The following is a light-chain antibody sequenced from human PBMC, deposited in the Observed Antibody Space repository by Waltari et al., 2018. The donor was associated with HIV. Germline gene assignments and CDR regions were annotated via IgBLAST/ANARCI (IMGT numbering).Light chain of an antibody. Sequence: QSALPQPPSASGSPGQSVTISCTGTNSDIGGYTYVSWYQQHPGNAPKLVISEVTKRPSGVPDRCSGSKSGTTASLTVSGLQAEDEADYYCSSYADRNGFYVVFGGGTRLTVL. CDR3: SSYADRNGFYVV. CDR2: EVT. V-gene: IGLV2-8*01. CDR1: NSDIGGYTY. J-gene: IGLJ2*01.